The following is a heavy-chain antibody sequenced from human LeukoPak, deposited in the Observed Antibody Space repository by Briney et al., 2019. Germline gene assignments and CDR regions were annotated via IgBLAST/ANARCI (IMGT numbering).Heavy chain of an antibody. CDR1: GFTLSSYG. J-gene: IGHJ2*01. V-gene: IGHV3-33*06. CDR3: TKDHCSGGSCYSPPIFANWYFDL. D-gene: IGHD2-15*01. CDR2: IWYDGSNK. Sequence: GRSLRLSCAASGFTLSSYGMHWVRQAPGKGLEWVAVIWYDGSNKYYADSVKGRFTISGDNSRDTLYVQMNSLRVEDTAVYYCTKDHCSGGSCYSPPIFANWYFDLWGRGTLVTVSS.